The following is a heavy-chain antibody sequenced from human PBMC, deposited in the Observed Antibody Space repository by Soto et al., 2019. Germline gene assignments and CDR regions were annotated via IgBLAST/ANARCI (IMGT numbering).Heavy chain of an antibody. V-gene: IGHV4-59*06. CDR3: AREYGDYNVLDY. CDR2: IYYSGST. D-gene: IGHD4-17*01. CDR1: GGSISSYY. J-gene: IGHJ4*02. Sequence: SETLSLTCTVSGGSISSYYWSWIRQPPGKGLEWIGYIYYSGSTYYNPSLKSRVTISVDTSKNQFSLKLSSVTAADTAVYYCAREYGDYNVLDYWGQGTLVTVSS.